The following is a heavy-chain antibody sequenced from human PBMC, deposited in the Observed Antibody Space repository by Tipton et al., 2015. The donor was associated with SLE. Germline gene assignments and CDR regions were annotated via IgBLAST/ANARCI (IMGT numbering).Heavy chain of an antibody. J-gene: IGHJ4*02. D-gene: IGHD3-10*01. Sequence: TLSLTCAVYGGSFSGYYWSWIRQPPGKGLEWIGEIYHSGSTNYNPSLKSRVTISVDKSKNQFSLKLSSVTAADTAVYYCASITMVRGVDYWGQGTLVTVSS. V-gene: IGHV4-34*01. CDR3: ASITMVRGVDY. CDR1: GGSFSGYY. CDR2: IYHSGST.